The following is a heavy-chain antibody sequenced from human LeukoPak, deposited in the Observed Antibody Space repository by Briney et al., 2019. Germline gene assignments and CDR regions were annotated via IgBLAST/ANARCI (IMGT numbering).Heavy chain of an antibody. D-gene: IGHD3-9*01. CDR2: IYYSGST. CDR3: PSQENLFDSMYV. J-gene: IGHJ6*02. V-gene: IGHV4-59*08. Sequence: SETLSLTCTVSIGSISSYYWSWMRQPPGKGLEWIVDIYYSGSTNYKPSHKPRVTLPVHTSKHEFSLRLSSVTAADTAVYLCPSQENLFDSMYVWGQGTTVTVS. CDR1: IGSISSYY.